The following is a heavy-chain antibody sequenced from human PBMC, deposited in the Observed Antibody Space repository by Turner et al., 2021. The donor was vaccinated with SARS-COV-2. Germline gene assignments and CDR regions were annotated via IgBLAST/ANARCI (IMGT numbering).Heavy chain of an antibody. D-gene: IGHD3-10*01. CDR2: IYYSGIT. Sequence: HVQLQESCPGQVKPSETLSLTCTVSGRSIHSYYWNWIRQSPGKGLEWIGYIYYSGITNYNPSLRSRIAISLDKSKKHFPLKLSSVTDADTAVYFCARDPSGTLPRGLYDSWGQGALVTVSS. V-gene: IGHV4-59*01. J-gene: IGHJ4*02. CDR3: ARDPSGTLPRGLYDS. CDR1: GRSIHSYY.